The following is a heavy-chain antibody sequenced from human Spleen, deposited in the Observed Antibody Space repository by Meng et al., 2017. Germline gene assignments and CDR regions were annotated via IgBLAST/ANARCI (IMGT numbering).Heavy chain of an antibody. CDR2: ISYDGSNK. CDR3: ARDYDRQSSGWYVGYFQH. V-gene: IGHV3-30*01. D-gene: IGHD6-19*01. J-gene: IGHJ1*01. Sequence: GESLKISCAASGFSFNSYAMHWVRQAPGKGLEWVAVISYDGSNKYYADSVKGRFTISRDNSKNTLYLQMNSLRAEDTAVYYCARDYDRQSSGWYVGYFQHWGQGTLVTVSS. CDR1: GFSFNSYA.